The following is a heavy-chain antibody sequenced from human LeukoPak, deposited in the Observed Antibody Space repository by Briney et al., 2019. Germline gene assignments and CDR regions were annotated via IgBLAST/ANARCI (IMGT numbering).Heavy chain of an antibody. D-gene: IGHD2-2*01. CDR3: ASTIVVPAGYYYGMDV. CDR2: ISSSGSTI. J-gene: IGHJ6*02. CDR1: GFTFSSYA. V-gene: IGHV3-11*01. Sequence: GGSLRLSCAASGFTFSSYAMSWIRQAPGKGLEWVSYISSSGSTIYYADSVKGRFTISRDNAKNSLYLQMNSLRAEDTAVYYCASTIVVPAGYYYGMDVWGQGTTVTVSS.